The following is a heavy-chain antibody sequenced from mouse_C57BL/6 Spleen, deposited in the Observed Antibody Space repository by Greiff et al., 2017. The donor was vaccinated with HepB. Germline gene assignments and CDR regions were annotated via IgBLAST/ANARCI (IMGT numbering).Heavy chain of an antibody. V-gene: IGHV1-55*01. Sequence: QVQLQQSGAELVKPGASVKMSCKASGYTFTSYWITWVKQRPGQGLEWIGDIYPGSGSTNYNEKFKSKATLTVDTSSSTAYMQLSSLTSEDSAVYYCAREVSYYSNSAWFAYWGQGTLVTVSA. CDR2: IYPGSGST. J-gene: IGHJ3*01. CDR1: GYTFTSYW. D-gene: IGHD2-5*01. CDR3: AREVSYYSNSAWFAY.